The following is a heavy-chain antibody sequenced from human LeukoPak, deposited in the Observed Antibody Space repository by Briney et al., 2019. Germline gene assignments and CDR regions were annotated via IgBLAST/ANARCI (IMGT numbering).Heavy chain of an antibody. CDR1: GGPISGYY. CDR3: ARDLDGDSFYFDN. J-gene: IGHJ4*02. V-gene: IGHV4-4*07. CDR2: FSTRGII. D-gene: IGHD7-27*01. Sequence: SETLSLTCTVSGGPISGYYWSWIRQPAGKGLERIGRFSTRGIINYNPSLKSRVTMSVDTSKNHFSLKLRSVTAADTAVYYCARDLDGDSFYFDNWGQGTLVTVSS.